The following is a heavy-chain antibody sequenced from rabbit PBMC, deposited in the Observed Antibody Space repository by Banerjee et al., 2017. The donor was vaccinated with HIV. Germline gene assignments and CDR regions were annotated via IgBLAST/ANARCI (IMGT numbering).Heavy chain of an antibody. Sequence: QSLEASGGDLVKPGASLTLTCKASGFDFSSYYYMCWVRQAPGKGLEWIACTATDNGGTYYANWVNGRFTGSKTSSTTVTLQMTSLTAADTATYFCARTPYVRGAAIIIWGYYFDLWGPGTLVTVS. CDR3: ARTPYVRGAAIIIWGYYFDL. V-gene: IGHV1S40*01. J-gene: IGHJ4*01. D-gene: IGHD1-1*01. CDR1: GFDFSSYYY. CDR2: TATDNGGT.